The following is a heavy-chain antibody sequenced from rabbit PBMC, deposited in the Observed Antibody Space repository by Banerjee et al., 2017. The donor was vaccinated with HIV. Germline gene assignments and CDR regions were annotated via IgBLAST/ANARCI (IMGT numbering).Heavy chain of an antibody. CDR3: ARDRYGGSNYQYSL. V-gene: IGHV1S45*01. CDR1: GFDLSSYYY. J-gene: IGHJ4*01. Sequence: QEQLEESGGGLVKPEGSLTLTCKASGFDLSSYYYMCWVRQAPGKGLEWIGCIYTTTDTTWYASWAKGRFTISKTSSTTVTLQMTSLTAADTATYFCARDRYGGSNYQYSLWGPGTLVTVS. CDR2: IYTTTDTT. D-gene: IGHD8-1*01.